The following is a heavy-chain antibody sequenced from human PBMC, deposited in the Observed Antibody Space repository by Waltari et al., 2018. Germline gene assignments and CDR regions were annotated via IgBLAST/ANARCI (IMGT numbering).Heavy chain of an antibody. V-gene: IGHV5-10-1*03. CDR3: ARTHIGGNLPFHN. CDR1: GYSFTTYW. CDR2: IDPGDSYA. Sequence: EVHLVQSGTEVRKPGESLTISCKASGYSFTTYWITWVRQMPGKGLEWMGRIDPGDSYADYSPSFQSHVTNSVDKSISTAYLHWSGLKASDSALYYCARTHIGGNLPFHNWGQGTLVTVSS. D-gene: IGHD2-15*01. J-gene: IGHJ4*02.